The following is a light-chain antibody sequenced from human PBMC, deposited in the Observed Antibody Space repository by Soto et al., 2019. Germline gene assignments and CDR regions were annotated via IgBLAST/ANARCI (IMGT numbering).Light chain of an antibody. CDR3: QQYATSPLT. CDR2: GAS. Sequence: EIVLTQSPGTLSLSPGGTATLSCRASQSVSSNYLAWYQQKPGQAPRLLISGASSRDTGIPDRFSGSGSGTDCTLTITRVEPEDVAVYYCQQYATSPLTFGGGTKVDIK. CDR1: QSVSSNY. J-gene: IGKJ4*01. V-gene: IGKV3-20*01.